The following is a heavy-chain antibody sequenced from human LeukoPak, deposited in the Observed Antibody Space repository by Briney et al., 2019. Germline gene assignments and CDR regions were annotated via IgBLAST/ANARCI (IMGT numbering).Heavy chain of an antibody. CDR1: GFTFSSYS. Sequence: GGSLRLSCAASGFTFSSYSMNWVRQAPGKGLEWVSYISSSSRSIYYADSVKGRFTISRDNANNSLSLQMNSLRDKDTAVYYCVLGSPLDYWGQGTLVTVSS. CDR3: VLGSPLDY. D-gene: IGHD3-10*01. J-gene: IGHJ4*02. V-gene: IGHV3-48*02. CDR2: ISSSSRSI.